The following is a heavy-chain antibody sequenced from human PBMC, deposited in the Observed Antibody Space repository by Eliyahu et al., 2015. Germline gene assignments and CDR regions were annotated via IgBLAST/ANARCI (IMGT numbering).Heavy chain of an antibody. CDR3: ARLTVSKTYYDFWSGYGYYFDY. J-gene: IGHJ4*02. V-gene: IGHV2-70*01. D-gene: IGHD3-3*01. CDR2: IDWDDDK. CDR1: GFSLSTSGMC. Sequence: QVTLRESGPALVKPTQTLTLTCTFSGFSLSTSGMCVSWIRQPPGKALEWLALIDWDDDKYYSTSLKTRLTISKDTSKNQVVLTMTNMDPVDTATYYCARLTVSKTYYDFWSGYGYYFDYWGQGTLVTVSS.